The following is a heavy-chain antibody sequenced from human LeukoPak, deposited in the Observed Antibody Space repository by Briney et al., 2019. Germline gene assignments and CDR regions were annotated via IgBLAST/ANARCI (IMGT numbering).Heavy chain of an antibody. CDR1: GFTFSDYD. CDR3: AKEGYGSTWNTDFDY. CDR2: ISNSGSTI. Sequence: GGSLRPSCAASGFTFSDYDMSWMRQAPEKGLEWVSYISNSGSTIYYADSVKGRFTISRDNAKNSLYLQMNSLRAEDTAVYYCAKEGYGSTWNTDFDYWGQGTLVIVSS. D-gene: IGHD6-13*01. J-gene: IGHJ4*02. V-gene: IGHV3-11*01.